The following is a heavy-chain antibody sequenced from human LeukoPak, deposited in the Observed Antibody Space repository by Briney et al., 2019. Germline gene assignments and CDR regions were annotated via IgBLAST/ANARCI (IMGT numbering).Heavy chain of an antibody. CDR1: GFTFSSYW. CDR2: INTDGSST. CDR3: ARAYSSSSSPNY. V-gene: IGHV3-74*01. D-gene: IGHD6-6*01. J-gene: IGHJ4*02. Sequence: GGSLRLSCAASGFTFSSYWMHWVRQAPGKGLVWVSGINTDGSSTSYADSVKGRFTISRDNAKNTLYLQMNSLRAEDTAVYYCARAYSSSSSPNYWGQGTLVTVSS.